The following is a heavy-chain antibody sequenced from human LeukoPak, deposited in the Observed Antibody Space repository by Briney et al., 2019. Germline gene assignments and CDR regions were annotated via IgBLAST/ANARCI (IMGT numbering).Heavy chain of an antibody. J-gene: IGHJ5*02. CDR1: GFTFSDYY. CDR2: ISSSSSYT. Sequence: PGGSLRLSCAASGFTFSDYYMSWIRQAPGKGLEWVSYISSSSSYTNCADSVKGRFTISRDNAKNSLYLQMSSLRAEDTAVYYCARVSIGGYSGYDWDTGNNWFDPWGQGTLVTVSS. D-gene: IGHD5-12*01. CDR3: ARVSIGGYSGYDWDTGNNWFDP. V-gene: IGHV3-11*05.